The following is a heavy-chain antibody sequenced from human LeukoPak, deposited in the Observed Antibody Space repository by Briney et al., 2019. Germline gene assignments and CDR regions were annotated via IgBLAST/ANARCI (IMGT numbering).Heavy chain of an antibody. CDR3: ARHGSYYYGSGSYYYYYYGMDV. J-gene: IGHJ6*02. CDR1: GYSFTSYW. V-gene: IGHV5-51*01. Sequence: GESLKISCKGSGYSFTSYWIGWVRQMPGKGLEWMGIIYPGDSGTRYSPSFQGQVTISADKSISTAYLQWSSLKASDTAMYYCARHGSYYYGSGSYYYYYYGMDVWGQGTTVTVSS. CDR2: IYPGDSGT. D-gene: IGHD3-10*01.